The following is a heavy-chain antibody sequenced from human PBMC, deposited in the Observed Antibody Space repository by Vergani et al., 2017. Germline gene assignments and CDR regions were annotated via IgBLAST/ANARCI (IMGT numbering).Heavy chain of an antibody. V-gene: IGHV3-30*02. CDR2: IRYDGSNT. CDR1: GFTFSRHW. D-gene: IGHD6-19*01. J-gene: IGHJ4*02. Sequence: VQLVESGGGLVQPGGSLRLSCAASGFTFSRHWMNWVRQAPGKGLEWVTFIRYDGSNTYYADSVKGRFTISRDNSKNTLFLQMNSLRPEDTAVYYCARDTVTGSRYFDYWGQGTLVTVSS. CDR3: ARDTVTGSRYFDY.